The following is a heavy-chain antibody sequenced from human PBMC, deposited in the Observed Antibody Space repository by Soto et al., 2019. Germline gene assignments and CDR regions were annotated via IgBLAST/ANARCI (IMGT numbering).Heavy chain of an antibody. Sequence: GGSLRLSCVASGFTFDDYAMHWVRQAPGKGLEWVSGISWNSDTIGYADSVKGRFTISRDSAKKSVFLQMNSRKPEDTALYYSANALPPGGYYKPLDYWGQGTLVTVSS. CDR2: ISWNSDTI. CDR1: GFTFDDYA. J-gene: IGHJ4*02. D-gene: IGHD3-10*01. V-gene: IGHV3-9*01. CDR3: ANALPPGGYYKPLDY.